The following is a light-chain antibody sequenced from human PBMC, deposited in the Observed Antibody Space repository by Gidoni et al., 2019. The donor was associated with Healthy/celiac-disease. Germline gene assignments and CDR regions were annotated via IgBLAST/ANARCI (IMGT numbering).Light chain of an antibody. CDR1: QSVSSY. CDR3: QQRSNWPRLT. CDR2: DAS. Sequence: DIVLKQSQATLALSPGERATLSCRASQSVSSYLAWYQQKPGQAHRLLIYDASTRATGIPARFSGSGCGTDLTLTISSLEPEDFAVSDCQQRSNWPRLTFGGGTKVEIK. J-gene: IGKJ4*01. V-gene: IGKV3-11*01.